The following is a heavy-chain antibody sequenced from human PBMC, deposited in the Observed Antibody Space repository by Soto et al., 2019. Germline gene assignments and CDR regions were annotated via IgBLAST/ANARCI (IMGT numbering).Heavy chain of an antibody. CDR3: ATGRRTRFDP. CDR2: ISFDGTAK. CDR1: GFTFNRYG. V-gene: IGHV3-30*03. Sequence: VGSLRLSCVASGFTFNRYGMHWVRQSPGKGLEWVAEISFDGTAKYYAESVKGRFTVSRDNGNNTLHMEMNSLGAKDTAVYFCATGRRTRFDPRGQRNRVTV. D-gene: IGHD1-1*01. J-gene: IGHJ5*02.